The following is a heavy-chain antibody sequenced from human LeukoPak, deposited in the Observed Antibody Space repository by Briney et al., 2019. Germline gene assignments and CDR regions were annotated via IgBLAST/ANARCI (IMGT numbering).Heavy chain of an antibody. CDR3: ASWEIDYGSGSYYKY. V-gene: IGHV4-4*02. CDR1: GGSISSSNW. D-gene: IGHD3-10*01. CDR2: IYHSGST. Sequence: ASETLSLTCAVSGGSISSSNWWSWVRQPPGKGLEWIGEIYHSGSTNYNPSLKSRVTISVDKSKSQFSLKLSSVTAADSAVYYCASWEIDYGSGSYYKYWGQGTLVTVSS. J-gene: IGHJ4*02.